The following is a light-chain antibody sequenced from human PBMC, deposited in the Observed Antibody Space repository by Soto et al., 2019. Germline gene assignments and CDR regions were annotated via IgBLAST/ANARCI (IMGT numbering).Light chain of an antibody. CDR3: AAWDDSLNAWA. Sequence: QSVLTQPPSASGTPGQRVSISCSGSTSNIGRNTVKWYRQLPGTAPKLLIGSSDQRPSGVPDRVSGSQSGTSASLAISGLQSEDEADYSCAAWDDSLNAWAFGGGTKLTVL. CDR1: TSNIGRNT. J-gene: IGLJ3*02. V-gene: IGLV1-44*01. CDR2: SSD.